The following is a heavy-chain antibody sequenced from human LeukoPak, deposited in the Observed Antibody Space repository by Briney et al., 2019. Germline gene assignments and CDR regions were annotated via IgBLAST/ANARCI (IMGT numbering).Heavy chain of an antibody. J-gene: IGHJ4*02. Sequence: ASVKVSCKASGNTFTGYYMHWVRQAPGQGLEWMGWINPNGGGTNYAQKFQGRVTMTRDTSISTAYMELSRLRSDDTAVYYCARVVSRYCSSTSCPFDYWGQGTLVTVSS. D-gene: IGHD2-2*01. V-gene: IGHV1-2*02. CDR3: ARVVSRYCSSTSCPFDY. CDR1: GNTFTGYY. CDR2: INPNGGGT.